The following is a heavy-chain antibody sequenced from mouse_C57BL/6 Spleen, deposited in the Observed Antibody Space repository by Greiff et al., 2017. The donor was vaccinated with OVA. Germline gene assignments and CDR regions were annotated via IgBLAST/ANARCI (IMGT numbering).Heavy chain of an antibody. CDR2: ISSGGDYI. J-gene: IGHJ2*01. D-gene: IGHD2-1*01. CDR3: TRDVGNYYFDY. CDR1: GFTFSSYA. V-gene: IGHV5-9-1*02. Sequence: EVQLLESGEGLVKPGGSLKLSCAASGFTFSSYAMSWVRQTPEKRLEWVAYISSGGDYIYYADTVKGRFTISRDNARNTLYLQMSSLKSEDTARDYCTRDVGNYYFDYWGQGTTLTVSS.